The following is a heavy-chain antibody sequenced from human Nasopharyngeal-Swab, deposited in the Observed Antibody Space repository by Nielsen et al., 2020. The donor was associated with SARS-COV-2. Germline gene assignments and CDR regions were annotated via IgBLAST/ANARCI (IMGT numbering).Heavy chain of an antibody. V-gene: IGHV1-2*04. CDR3: ARGRGITIFGVANWEKRATTDAPRMDV. J-gene: IGHJ6*02. Sequence: ASVKVSCKASGYTFTGYYMHWVRQAPGQGLEWMGWNKPNSGGTNYAQKFQGWVTMTRDTYISTAYMELSRLRSDDTAVYYCARGRGITIFGVANWEKRATTDAPRMDVWGQGTTVTVSS. CDR2: NKPNSGGT. CDR1: GYTFTGYY. D-gene: IGHD3-3*01.